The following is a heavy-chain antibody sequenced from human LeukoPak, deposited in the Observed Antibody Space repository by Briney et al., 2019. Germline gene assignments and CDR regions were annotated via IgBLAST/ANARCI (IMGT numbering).Heavy chain of an antibody. J-gene: IGHJ5*02. CDR2: IIPIFGTA. CDR1: GGTFSSYA. CDR3: ARTKVVAAFVWFDP. D-gene: IGHD2-15*01. Sequence: VASVKVSCKASGGTFSSYAISWVRQAPGQGLEWMGGIIPIFGTANYAQKLQGRVTMTTDTSTSTAYMELRSLRSDDTAVYYCARTKVVAAFVWFDPWGQGTLVTVSS. V-gene: IGHV1-69*05.